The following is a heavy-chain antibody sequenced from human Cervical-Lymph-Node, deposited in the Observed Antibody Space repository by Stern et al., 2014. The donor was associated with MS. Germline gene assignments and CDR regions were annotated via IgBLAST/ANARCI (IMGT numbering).Heavy chain of an antibody. D-gene: IGHD3-3*01. J-gene: IGHJ5*02. CDR2: FNSNTGNP. V-gene: IGHV7-4-1*02. CDR1: GHTFTGYT. Sequence: VQLVQSGSGLKRPGASVKLSCKASGHTFTGYTVNWVRQVPGQGLEWMGCFNSNTGNPPSAPGFTGRFVFSLDTSVSTAYLQISSLKAEDTAMYYCATETRYDFSSGYYLVFDHWGQGTLVTVSS. CDR3: ATETRYDFSSGYYLVFDH.